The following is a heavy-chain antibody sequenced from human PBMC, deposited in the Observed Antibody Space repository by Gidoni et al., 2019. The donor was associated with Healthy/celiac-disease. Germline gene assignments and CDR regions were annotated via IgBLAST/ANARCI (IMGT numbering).Heavy chain of an antibody. CDR1: GFTFSSYW. Sequence: EVQLVESGGGLVQPGGSLRLSCAAYGFTFSSYWMSWVRQAPGKGLEWVANIKQDGSEKYYVDSVKGRFTISRDNAKNSLDLQMNSLRAEDTAVYYCARVGLLWFGELSGMDVWGKGTTVTVSS. CDR2: IKQDGSEK. CDR3: ARVGLLWFGELSGMDV. D-gene: IGHD3-10*01. J-gene: IGHJ6*03. V-gene: IGHV3-7*01.